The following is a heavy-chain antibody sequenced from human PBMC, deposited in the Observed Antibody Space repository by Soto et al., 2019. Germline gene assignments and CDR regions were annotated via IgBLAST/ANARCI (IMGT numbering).Heavy chain of an antibody. CDR3: VRAQSRQLLLAWFDA. CDR1: GYTFIAHF. J-gene: IGHJ5*02. CDR2: IYPDTGGT. D-gene: IGHD2-2*01. V-gene: IGHV1-2*02. Sequence: QVQLVQSGAEVKKPGASVTVSCEASGYTFIAHFIHWVRQAPGQGLEWMGWIYPDTGGTNYAQKFRDRVTITRDTSVSTAYMEVNGLKSDDTAVYYCVRAQSRQLLLAWFDAWGQGTLVTVSS.